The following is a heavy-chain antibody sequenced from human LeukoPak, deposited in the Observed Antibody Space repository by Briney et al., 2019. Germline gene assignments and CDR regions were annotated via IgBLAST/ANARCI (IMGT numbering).Heavy chain of an antibody. D-gene: IGHD5-18*01. CDR2: IYYTGST. CDR3: ARRVAGGYSNGYYFDY. CDR1: GGSIGSGNYY. Sequence: SETLSLTCTVSGGSIGSGNYYWGWIRQPPGKGLEWIGTIYYTGSTYYNPSLKSRVTISVDTSNNPFSLKLSSVTAADTAVYYCARRVAGGYSNGYYFDYWGQGTLVTVSS. J-gene: IGHJ4*02. V-gene: IGHV4-39*01.